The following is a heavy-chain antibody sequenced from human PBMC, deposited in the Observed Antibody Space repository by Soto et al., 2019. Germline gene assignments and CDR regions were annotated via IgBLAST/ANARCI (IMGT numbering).Heavy chain of an antibody. CDR2: INPSGGST. CDR3: AKDRGRATAGEYYYYGMDV. J-gene: IGHJ6*02. V-gene: IGHV1-46*01. Sequence: QVQLVQSGAAVQKSGASVKVSCKASGYTFTSYYIHWVRQAPGQGLDWMGIINPSGGSTDYAQKFQGRVAMTSDASKSTVYMELSSLRSEDTAVYYCAKDRGRATAGEYYYYGMDVWGQGTTVTVSS. D-gene: IGHD6-13*01. CDR1: GYTFTSYY.